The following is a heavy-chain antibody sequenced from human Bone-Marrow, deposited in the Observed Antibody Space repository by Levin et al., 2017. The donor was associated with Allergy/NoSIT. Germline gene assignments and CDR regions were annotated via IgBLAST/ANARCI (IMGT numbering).Heavy chain of an antibody. CDR2: MWSDGSKK. D-gene: IGHD2-15*01. Sequence: QTGGSLRLSCAASGFILSNHGMHWVRQAPGKGLEWVAIMWSDGSKKYYADSVRGRFTISRDDSTNTLYLQMNSLRVEDTAVYYCGRNRGPCSGGSCYVDNWGQGTLVTVSP. V-gene: IGHV3-33*01. J-gene: IGHJ4*02. CDR3: GRNRGPCSGGSCYVDN. CDR1: GFILSNHG.